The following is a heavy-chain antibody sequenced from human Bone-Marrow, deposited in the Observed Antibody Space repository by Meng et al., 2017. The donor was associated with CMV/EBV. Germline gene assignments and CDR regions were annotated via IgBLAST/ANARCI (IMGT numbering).Heavy chain of an antibody. J-gene: IGHJ4*02. CDR1: GFTFSSYE. CDR3: ARRLAARQGY. D-gene: IGHD6-6*01. V-gene: IGHV3-48*03. Sequence: LSLTCAASGFTFSSYEMNWVRQAPGKGLEWVSYISSSGSTIYYADSVKGRFTISRDNAKNSLYLQMNSLRAEDTAVYYCARRLAARQGYWGQGTLVTVSS. CDR2: ISSSGSTI.